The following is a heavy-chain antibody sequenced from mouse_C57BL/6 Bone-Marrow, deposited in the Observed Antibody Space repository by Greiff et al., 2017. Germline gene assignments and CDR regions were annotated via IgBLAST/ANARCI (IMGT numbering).Heavy chain of an antibody. CDR1: GYTFTGYW. CDR2: ILPGSGST. CDR3: ANPSFYYYGSHWYVDV. Sequence: QVQLQQSGAELMKPGASVKLSCKATGYTFTGYWIEWVKQRPGHGLEWIGEILPGSGSTNYNEKFKGKATFTADTSSNTAYMQLSSLTTEDSAIYYCANPSFYYYGSHWYVDVGGTGTTVTVSS. D-gene: IGHD1-1*01. J-gene: IGHJ1*03. V-gene: IGHV1-9*01.